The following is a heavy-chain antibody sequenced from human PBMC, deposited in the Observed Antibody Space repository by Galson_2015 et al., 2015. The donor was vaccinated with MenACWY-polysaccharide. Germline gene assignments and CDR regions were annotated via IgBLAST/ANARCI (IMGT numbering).Heavy chain of an antibody. CDR2: IYYSGST. D-gene: IGHD1-26*01. J-gene: IGHJ6*02. CDR1: GGSIISYY. V-gene: IGHV4-59*01. CDR3: ARVEVLRGSYYVMDV. Sequence: ETLSLTCTVSGGSIISYYWSWIRQPPGKGLEWIGYIYYSGSTNYNPSLERRVTIAVDTSKNQFSLNLSSVTAADTAVYYCARVEVLRGSYYVMDVWGQGTTVTVSS.